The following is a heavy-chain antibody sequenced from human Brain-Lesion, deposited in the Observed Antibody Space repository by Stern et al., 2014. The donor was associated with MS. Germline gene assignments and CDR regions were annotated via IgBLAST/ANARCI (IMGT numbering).Heavy chain of an antibody. Sequence: EVQLVESGGGLVQPGGSLRLSCAASGFTFRSYWMHWVRQAPGKGLVWVSRVNNDGRRTSYADSVKGRFTMSRDNAKNTLYLQMNSLRVEDTAIYYCARGERWFDSWGQGTLVTVSS. CDR1: GFTFRSYW. CDR3: ARGERWFDS. CDR2: VNNDGRRT. J-gene: IGHJ5*01. D-gene: IGHD3-10*01. V-gene: IGHV3-74*02.